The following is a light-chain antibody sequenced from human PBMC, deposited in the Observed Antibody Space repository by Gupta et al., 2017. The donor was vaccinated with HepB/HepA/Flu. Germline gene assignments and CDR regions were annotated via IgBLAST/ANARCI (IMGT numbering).Light chain of an antibody. J-gene: IGKJ2*03. Sequence: DIQMTQSSSSLSASVGDRVTITCRASQSISSYLNWYQQKPGKAPKLLIYAASSLQSGVPSRFSGSGSGTDFTLTISSLQPEDFATYYCQQSDSTPPSFGQGTKLEIK. CDR2: AAS. CDR1: QSISSY. V-gene: IGKV1-39*01. CDR3: QQSDSTPPS.